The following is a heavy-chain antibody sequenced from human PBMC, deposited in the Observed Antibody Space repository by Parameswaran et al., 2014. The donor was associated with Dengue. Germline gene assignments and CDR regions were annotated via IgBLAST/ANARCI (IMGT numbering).Heavy chain of an antibody. V-gene: IGHV3-7*01. J-gene: IGHJ5*02. Sequence: RWIRQPPGKGLEWVANIKQDGSEKYYVDSVKGRFTISRDNAKNSLYLQMNSLRAEDTAVYYCARKGVGLINWFDPWGQGTLVTVSS. CDR2: IKQDGSEK. CDR3: ARKGVGLINWFDP. D-gene: IGHD2-8*01.